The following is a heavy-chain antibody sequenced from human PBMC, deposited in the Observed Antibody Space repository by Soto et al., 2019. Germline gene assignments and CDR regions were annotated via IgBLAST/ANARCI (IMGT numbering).Heavy chain of an antibody. J-gene: IGHJ4*02. D-gene: IGHD2-15*01. CDR3: AKDQDIVVVVAAFDY. CDR1: GFTFSSYA. Sequence: EVQLLESGGGLVQPGGSLRLSCAASGFTFSSYAMSWVRQAPGKGLEWVSAISGSGGSTYYADSVKGRFTISRDNSKNKLYLQMNSLRAEDTAVYYCAKDQDIVVVVAAFDYWGQGTLVTVSS. V-gene: IGHV3-23*01. CDR2: ISGSGGST.